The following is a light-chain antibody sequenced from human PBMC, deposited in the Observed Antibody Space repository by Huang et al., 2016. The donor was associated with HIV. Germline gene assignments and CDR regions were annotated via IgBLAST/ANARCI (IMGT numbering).Light chain of an antibody. CDR2: MAS. V-gene: IGKV2-28*01. Sequence: DIVMTQSPLSLPVTPGEPASISCRSSQSLVHDNGYSYLDWYLQKPGQSPQVLIYMASVRAPGIPDRFSGGGSGTNFTLEINRVDAEDVGTYYCMQSLQSLTFGCGTRLEIK. CDR3: MQSLQSLT. J-gene: IGKJ4*01. CDR1: QSLVHDNGYSY.